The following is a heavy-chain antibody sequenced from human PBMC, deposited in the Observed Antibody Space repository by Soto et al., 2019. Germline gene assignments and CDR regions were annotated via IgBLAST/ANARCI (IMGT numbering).Heavy chain of an antibody. CDR1: GGTVSSYA. CDR3: ARDLGGSYFLLHAFDI. CDR2: IIPIFGTA. D-gene: IGHD1-26*01. J-gene: IGHJ3*02. V-gene: IGHV1-69*13. Sequence: GPSVKVTCKASGGTVSSYAISWVRQAPGQGLEWMGGIIPIFGTANYAQKFQGRVTITADESTSTAYMELSSLRSEDTAVYYCARDLGGSYFLLHAFDIWGQGTMVTVSS.